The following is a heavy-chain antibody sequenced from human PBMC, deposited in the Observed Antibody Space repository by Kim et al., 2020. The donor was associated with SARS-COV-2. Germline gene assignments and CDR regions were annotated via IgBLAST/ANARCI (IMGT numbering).Heavy chain of an antibody. CDR1: GGSISSYD. Sequence: SETLSLTCTFSGGSISSYDWSWIRQPPGKGLEWIGYIHYSGSTNYNPSLKSRVTISVDTSKNQFSLKLSSVTAADTAVYYCARQGTSYPYYFDYWDQGTLVTVSS. J-gene: IGHJ4*02. D-gene: IGHD5-18*01. V-gene: IGHV4-59*08. CDR3: ARQGTSYPYYFDY. CDR2: IHYSGST.